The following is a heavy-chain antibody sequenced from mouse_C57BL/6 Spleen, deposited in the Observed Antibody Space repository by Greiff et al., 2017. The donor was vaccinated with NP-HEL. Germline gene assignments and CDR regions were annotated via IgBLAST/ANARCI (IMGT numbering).Heavy chain of an antibody. CDR2: ISYDGSN. D-gene: IGHD2-12*01. CDR1: GYSITSGYY. Sequence: ESGPGLVKPSQSLSLTCSVTGYSITSGYYWNWIRQFPGNKLEWMGYISYDGSNNYNPSLKNRISITRDTSKNQFFLKLNSVTTEDTATYYCAGEAYDGGGCYFDYWGQGTTLTVSS. CDR3: AGEAYDGGGCYFDY. J-gene: IGHJ2*01. V-gene: IGHV3-6*01.